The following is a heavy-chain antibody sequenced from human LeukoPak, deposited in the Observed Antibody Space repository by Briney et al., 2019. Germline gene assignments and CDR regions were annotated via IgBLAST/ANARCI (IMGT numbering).Heavy chain of an antibody. Sequence: SETLSLTCTVSGGSISSGSYYWSWIRQPAGKGLEWIGRIYTSGSTNYNPSLKSRVTISVDTSKNQFSLKLSSVTSADTAVYYCARETEGYCTNGVCYSYSYYFDCWGQGTLVTVSS. V-gene: IGHV4-61*02. CDR2: IYTSGST. CDR3: ARETEGYCTNGVCYSYSYYFDC. D-gene: IGHD2-8*01. J-gene: IGHJ4*02. CDR1: GGSISSGSYY.